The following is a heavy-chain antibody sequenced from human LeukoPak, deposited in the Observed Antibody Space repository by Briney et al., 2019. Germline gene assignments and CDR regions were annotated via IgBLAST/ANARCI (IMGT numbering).Heavy chain of an antibody. J-gene: IGHJ6*03. D-gene: IGHD3-10*01. Sequence: SETLSLTCVVSGYSISSGYYWGWIRQPPGKGLEWIGSIYHSGSTYYNPSLKSRVTISVDTSKNQFSLKLSSVTAADTAVYYCARIGGSGSYRDYYMDVWGKGTTVTVSS. CDR1: GYSISSGYY. CDR2: IYHSGST. CDR3: ARIGGSGSYRDYYMDV. V-gene: IGHV4-38-2*01.